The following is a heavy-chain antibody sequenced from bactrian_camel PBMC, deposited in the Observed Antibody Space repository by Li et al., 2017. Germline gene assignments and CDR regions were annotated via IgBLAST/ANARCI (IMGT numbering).Heavy chain of an antibody. J-gene: IGHJ4*01. Sequence: HVQLVESGGGSVQAGGSLKLSCGASGDAKRTDCMGWFRQGPGRMREGVAAIDSDGSPTYADSVKGRFTISKDNDKNILYLDMNNLQPEDTAMYFCAADDFNLQLARHYRYWGQGTQV. D-gene: IGHD2*01. CDR3: AADDFNLQLARHYRY. CDR1: GDAKRTDC. CDR2: IDSDGSP. V-gene: IGHV3S53*01.